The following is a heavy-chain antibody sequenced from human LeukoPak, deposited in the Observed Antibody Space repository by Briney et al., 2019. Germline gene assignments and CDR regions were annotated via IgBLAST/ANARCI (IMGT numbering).Heavy chain of an antibody. CDR1: GASISRYY. J-gene: IGHJ4*02. D-gene: IGHD2-8*02. CDR3: AGGGYCSVSNCPAPLFDW. CDR2: VYDTETT. V-gene: IGHV4-59*01. Sequence: SETLSLTCTVSGASISRYYWSWIRQSPGKGLEWIGYVYDTETTSYNPSLRGRVAMSLYTSTKRFSLRLRSVTAADTALYFCAGGGYCSVSNCPAPLFDWWGQGILVTVSS.